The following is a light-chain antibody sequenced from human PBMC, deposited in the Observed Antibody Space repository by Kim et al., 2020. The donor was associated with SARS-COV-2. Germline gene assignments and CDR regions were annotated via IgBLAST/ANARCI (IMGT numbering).Light chain of an antibody. J-gene: IGKJ4*01. CDR2: GVS. CDR3: QKYNNWTQGVS. V-gene: IGKV3-15*01. CDR1: QSVVIS. Sequence: CHGERDSVGCRDRQSVVISLARYQQKPGKATRHLIYGVSRRVNDIRGRCRGSGSGTEFTLKISSLQAEDIGIYYCQKYNNWTQGVSFGGGTKLEI.